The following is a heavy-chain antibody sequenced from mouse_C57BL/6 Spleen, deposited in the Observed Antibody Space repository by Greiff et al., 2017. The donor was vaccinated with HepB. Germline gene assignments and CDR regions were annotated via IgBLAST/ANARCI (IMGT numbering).Heavy chain of an antibody. Sequence: QVQLQQPGAELVKPGASVKLSCKASGYTFTSYWMHWVKQRPGQGLEWIGMIHPNSGSTNYNEKFKSKATLTVDKSSSTAYMQLSSLTSEDSAVYYCARQGDNGAMDYWGQGTSVTVSS. V-gene: IGHV1-64*01. CDR3: ARQGDNGAMDY. D-gene: IGHD3-3*01. CDR2: IHPNSGST. J-gene: IGHJ4*01. CDR1: GYTFTSYW.